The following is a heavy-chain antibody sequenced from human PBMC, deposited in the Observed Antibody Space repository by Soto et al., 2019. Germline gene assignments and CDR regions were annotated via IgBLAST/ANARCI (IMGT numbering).Heavy chain of an antibody. Sequence: QLVESGGSVVRPGGSLRLSWAASGFTFDDYAMNWVRQAPGKGLEWVSGINWNSAITAYADYVKGRFTISRDSAKSSLYLQMNSLRAEDTAFYHCATAGLSRLVPSYFDSWGQGTLVTVSS. CDR2: INWNSAIT. CDR3: ATAGLSRLVPSYFDS. CDR1: GFTFDDYA. D-gene: IGHD6-13*01. J-gene: IGHJ4*02. V-gene: IGHV3-20*01.